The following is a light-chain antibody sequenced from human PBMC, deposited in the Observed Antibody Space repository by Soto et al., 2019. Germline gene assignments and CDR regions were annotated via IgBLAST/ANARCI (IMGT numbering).Light chain of an antibody. CDR1: QGISSW. J-gene: IGKJ5*01. CDR3: QQSNSYPIT. Sequence: DIQMTQSPSSVSASVGDRVTITCRASQGISSWLAWYQQKPGKAPNLLIYAASSLESGVPSRFSGNGSGTDFTLTISCPQPEDFATYYCQQSNSYPITVGQRTRLEIK. CDR2: AAS. V-gene: IGKV1-12*01.